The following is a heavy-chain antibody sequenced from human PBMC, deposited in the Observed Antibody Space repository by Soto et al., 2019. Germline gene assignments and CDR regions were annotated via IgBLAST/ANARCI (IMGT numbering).Heavy chain of an antibody. Sequence: GGSLRLSCAASGFTFSSYSMNWVRQAPGKGLEWVSSISSSSSYIYYADSVKGRFTISRDNAKNSLYLQMNSLRAEDTAVYYCARDKNSGYDSFDYWGQGXLVT. J-gene: IGHJ4*02. CDR2: ISSSSSYI. CDR3: ARDKNSGYDSFDY. V-gene: IGHV3-21*01. CDR1: GFTFSSYS. D-gene: IGHD5-12*01.